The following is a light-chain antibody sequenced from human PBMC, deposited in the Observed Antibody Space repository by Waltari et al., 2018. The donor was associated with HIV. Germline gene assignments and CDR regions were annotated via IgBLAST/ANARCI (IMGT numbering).Light chain of an antibody. V-gene: IGLV1-51*01. CDR3: GSWDSSLSGVV. Sequence: QSVLTQPPSVSAAPGQKVTISCSGINSTIGNNYVSWYQQLPGTAPKLLIYDNNKRPSGIPDRFAGSKSGTSSTLGITGLQTGDEADYYCGSWDSSLSGVVFGGGTKLTVL. J-gene: IGLJ2*01. CDR2: DNN. CDR1: NSTIGNNY.